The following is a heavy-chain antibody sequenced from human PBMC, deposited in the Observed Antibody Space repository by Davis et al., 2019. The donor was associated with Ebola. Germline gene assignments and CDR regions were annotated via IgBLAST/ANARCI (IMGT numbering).Heavy chain of an antibody. Sequence: MPSDTLSLLCTPSGQPFRGYYWSWIRQSPEKGLEWIGEVNDGGGGTYNPSLKSRVTISIDKLRNQFSLKLNSVTAADTAVYYCARVGLSSGWTFDSWGQGTLVIVSS. CDR2: VNDGGGG. V-gene: IGHV4-34*01. CDR3: ARVGLSSGWTFDS. CDR1: GQPFRGYY. D-gene: IGHD6-19*01. J-gene: IGHJ4*02.